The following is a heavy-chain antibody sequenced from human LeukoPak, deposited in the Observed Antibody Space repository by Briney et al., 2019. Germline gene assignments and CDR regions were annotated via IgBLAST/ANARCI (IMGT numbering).Heavy chain of an antibody. V-gene: IGHV3-9*01. D-gene: IGHD3-10*01. Sequence: GGSLRLSCAASGFTFDDYAMHWVRQAPGKGLEWVSGISWNSGSIGYADSVKGRFTISRDNAKNSLYLQMNSLRAEDTAVYYCARAARSITMVRGVIFYYYMDVWGKGTTVTISS. CDR2: ISWNSGSI. J-gene: IGHJ6*03. CDR3: ARAARSITMVRGVIFYYYMDV. CDR1: GFTFDDYA.